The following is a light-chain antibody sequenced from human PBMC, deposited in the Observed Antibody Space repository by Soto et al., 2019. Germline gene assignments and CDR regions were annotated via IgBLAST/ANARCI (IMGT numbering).Light chain of an antibody. J-gene: IGKJ1*01. CDR3: QQRSNWSWT. Sequence: EVVMTQSPATLSVSPGERATLSCSASQSVSSYLAWYQQKPGQAPRLLIYDASNRATGIPARFSGSGSETDFTLTISSLEPEDFAVYYCQQRSNWSWTFGQGTKVDIK. CDR2: DAS. CDR1: QSVSSY. V-gene: IGKV3-11*01.